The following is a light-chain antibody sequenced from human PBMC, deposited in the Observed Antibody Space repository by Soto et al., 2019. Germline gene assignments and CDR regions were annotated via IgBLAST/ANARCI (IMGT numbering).Light chain of an antibody. CDR2: KAS. CDR3: QQYDIYPWT. J-gene: IGKJ1*01. Sequence: DIQMTQSPSTLSASVGDRVTITCRASQSISSWLAWYQQKPGKAPKLLIYKASSLESGVPSRFSGSGSGTEFTLTISSLQPDDFAIYYCQQYDIYPWTFGQGTKVEIK. CDR1: QSISSW. V-gene: IGKV1-5*03.